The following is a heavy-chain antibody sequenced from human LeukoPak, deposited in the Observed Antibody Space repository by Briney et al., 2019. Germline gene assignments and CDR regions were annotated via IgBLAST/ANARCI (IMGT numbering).Heavy chain of an antibody. CDR2: IIPIFGTA. J-gene: IGHJ3*02. V-gene: IGHV1-69*05. CDR3: ARGYYYDSSGYTDAFDI. D-gene: IGHD3-22*01. Sequence: PLASVKVSCKASGGTFSSYAISWVRQAPGQGLEWMGGIIPIFGTANYAQKFQGGVTITTDESTSTAYMELSSLRSEDTAVYYCARGYYYDSSGYTDAFDIWGQGTMVTVSS. CDR1: GGTFSSYA.